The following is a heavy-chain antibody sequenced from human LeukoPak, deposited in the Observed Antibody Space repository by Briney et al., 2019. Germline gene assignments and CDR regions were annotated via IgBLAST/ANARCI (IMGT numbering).Heavy chain of an antibody. CDR2: VDQTGSP. Sequence: SETLSLTCSVSGGSHRSDRHNWAWVRQSADKGLEHIGSVDQTGSPYYNPPLKSRVTISVDTSNKQFSLNLTSVTAADTAVYYCARDLGGYPFFMDVWGKGITVTVSS. V-gene: IGHV4-39*07. D-gene: IGHD2-15*01. CDR1: GGSHRSDRHN. CDR3: ARDLGGYPFFMDV. J-gene: IGHJ6*03.